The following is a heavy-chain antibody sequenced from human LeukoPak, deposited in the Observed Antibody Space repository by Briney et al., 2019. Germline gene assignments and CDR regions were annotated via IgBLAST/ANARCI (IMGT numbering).Heavy chain of an antibody. V-gene: IGHV1-69*04. J-gene: IGHJ6*01. D-gene: IGHD3-9*01. CDR2: IIPILGIA. Sequence: SGKVSFTASGATVSSYAISSVRQSPRQGLEWRGRIIPILGIANYAHKFQARVTITAEKSTSTAYMEMSSLRSEDTAVYYCVRSTIGWDYYYYYGMDVGGQGSTVTVYS. CDR3: VRSTIGWDYYYYYGMDV. CDR1: GATVSSYA.